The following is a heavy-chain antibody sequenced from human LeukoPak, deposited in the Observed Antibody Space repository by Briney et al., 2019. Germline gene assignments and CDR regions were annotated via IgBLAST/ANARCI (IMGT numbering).Heavy chain of an antibody. V-gene: IGHV3-21*01. Sequence: PGGSLRLSCAASGFTFSSYSMNWVRQALGKGLEWVSSISSSSSYIYYADSVKGRFTISRDNAKNSLYLQMNSLRAEDTAVYYCARDKIAAAGNDYWGQGTLVTVSS. CDR2: ISSSSSYI. CDR1: GFTFSSYS. J-gene: IGHJ4*02. CDR3: ARDKIAAAGNDY. D-gene: IGHD6-13*01.